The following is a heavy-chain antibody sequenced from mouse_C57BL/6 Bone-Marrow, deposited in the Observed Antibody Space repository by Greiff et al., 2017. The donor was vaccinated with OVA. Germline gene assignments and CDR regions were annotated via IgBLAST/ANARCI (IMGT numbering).Heavy chain of an antibody. J-gene: IGHJ3*01. V-gene: IGHV14-4*01. CDR1: GFNIKDDY. Sequence: EVHLVESGAELVRPGASVKLSCTASGFNIKDDYMHWVKQRPEQGLEWIGWIDPENGDTEYASKFQGKATITADTSSNTAYLQLSSLTSEDTAVYYCTTGPSWFAYWGQGTLVTVSA. CDR3: TTGPSWFAY. CDR2: IDPENGDT.